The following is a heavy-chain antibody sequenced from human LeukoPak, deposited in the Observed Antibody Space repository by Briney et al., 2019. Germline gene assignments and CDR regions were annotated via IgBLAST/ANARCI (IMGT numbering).Heavy chain of an antibody. CDR2: ISSSGSTI. CDR1: GFTFSSYE. V-gene: IGHV3-48*03. Sequence: PGGSLRLSCAASGFTFSSYEMNWVRQAPGKGLEWVSYISSSGSTIYYADSVKGRFTISRDNAKNSLYLQVNSLRAEDTAVYYCAKPYDSGTFPPGYWGQGTLVTVSS. J-gene: IGHJ4*02. CDR3: AKPYDSGTFPPGY. D-gene: IGHD3-10*01.